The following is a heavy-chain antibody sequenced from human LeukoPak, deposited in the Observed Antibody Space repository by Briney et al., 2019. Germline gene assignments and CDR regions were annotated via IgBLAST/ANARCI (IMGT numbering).Heavy chain of an antibody. V-gene: IGHV4-39*07. D-gene: IGHD1-14*01. CDR2: IHYSGST. Sequence: PSETLSLTCTVSGDSISSSSSYWGWIRQPPGEGLEYIGSIHYSGSTDYNPSLKSRVTISVDTSKNQFSLRLTSVTAADTAVYYCARANHGWYFDLWGRGTLVTVSS. CDR1: GDSISSSSSY. CDR3: ARANHGWYFDL. J-gene: IGHJ2*01.